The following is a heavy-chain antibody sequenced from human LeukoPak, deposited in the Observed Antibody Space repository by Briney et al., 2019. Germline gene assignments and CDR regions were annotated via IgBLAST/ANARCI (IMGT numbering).Heavy chain of an antibody. CDR3: ARSRLVGTTVIVVARGAFDL. Sequence: SETLSLTCTVSGGSISSYFWSWIRQPPGKGLEWIGEINQSGATNYNPSLKSRVTISRDTPKNQFSLRLSSVTAADTAVYYCARSRLVGTTVIVVARGAFDLWGQGNVVTVSS. V-gene: IGHV4-34*01. CDR1: GGSISSYF. D-gene: IGHD3-22*01. J-gene: IGHJ3*01. CDR2: INQSGAT.